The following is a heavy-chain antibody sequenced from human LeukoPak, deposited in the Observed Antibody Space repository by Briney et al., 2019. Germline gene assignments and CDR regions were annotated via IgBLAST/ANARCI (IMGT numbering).Heavy chain of an antibody. CDR1: GFRFSDYS. Sequence: PGGSLRLSCAASGFRFSDYSMNWVRQAPGKGLEWVSYISHTGSTMSYADSVKGRFTISRDNARNSLHLQMNSLRAEDTAVYYCAKGAPVAVAGTMDYWGQGTLVTVSS. D-gene: IGHD6-19*01. CDR3: AKGAPVAVAGTMDY. CDR2: ISHTGSTM. J-gene: IGHJ4*02. V-gene: IGHV3-48*04.